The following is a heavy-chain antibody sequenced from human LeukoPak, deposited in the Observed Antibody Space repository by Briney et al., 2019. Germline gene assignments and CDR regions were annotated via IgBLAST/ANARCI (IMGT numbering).Heavy chain of an antibody. CDR2: ISSSSSYI. J-gene: IGHJ4*02. Sequence: GGSLRLSCAASGFTFSSYSMNWVCQAPGPGLELVSSISSSSSYIYYENSAHGRFTITKDNAKNSRYLQMNSLTAEDTAVQSCAGDREYSSSVGIYFDYWGQGTLVTVSS. CDR3: AGDREYSSSVGIYFDY. V-gene: IGHV3-21*01. D-gene: IGHD6-6*01. CDR1: GFTFSSYS.